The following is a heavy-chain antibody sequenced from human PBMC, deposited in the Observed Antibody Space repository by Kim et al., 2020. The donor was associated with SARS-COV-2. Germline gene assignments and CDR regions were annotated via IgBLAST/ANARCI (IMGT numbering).Heavy chain of an antibody. J-gene: IGHJ4*02. D-gene: IGHD1-26*01. CDR3: ANTPIPPSRIVGATNFDD. Sequence: KVRFTISSDNSKSELYLQMNSLRAEDTAVYYCANTPIPPSRIVGATNFDDWGQGTLVTVSS. V-gene: IGHV3-23*01.